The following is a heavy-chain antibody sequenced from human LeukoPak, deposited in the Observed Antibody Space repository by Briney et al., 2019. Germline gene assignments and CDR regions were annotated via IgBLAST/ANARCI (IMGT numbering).Heavy chain of an antibody. D-gene: IGHD3-22*01. CDR2: ISSSSSYI. J-gene: IGHJ6*03. Sequence: GGPLRLSCAASGFTFSSYSMNWVRQAPGKGLEWVSSISSSSSYIYYADSVKGRFTISRDNAKNSLYLQMNSLRAEDTAVYYCAREDYYDSSGYYYYMDVWGKGTTVTVSS. V-gene: IGHV3-21*01. CDR1: GFTFSSYS. CDR3: AREDYYDSSGYYYYMDV.